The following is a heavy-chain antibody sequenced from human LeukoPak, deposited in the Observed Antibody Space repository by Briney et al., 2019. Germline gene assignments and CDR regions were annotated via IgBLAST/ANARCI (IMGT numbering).Heavy chain of an antibody. J-gene: IGHJ5*02. V-gene: IGHV4-59*01. CDR1: GGSISSYY. CDR2: IYYSGST. D-gene: IGHD6-19*01. Sequence: RSSETLSLTCTVSGGSISSYYWSWIRQPPGKGLEWIGYIYYSGSTSYNPSLKSRVTISVDTSKNQFSLKLSSVTAADTAVYYCARDFGLRSSGSSWFDPWGQGTLVTVSS. CDR3: ARDFGLRSSGSSWFDP.